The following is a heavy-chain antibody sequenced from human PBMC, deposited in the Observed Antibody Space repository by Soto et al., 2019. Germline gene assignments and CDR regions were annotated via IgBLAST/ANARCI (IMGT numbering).Heavy chain of an antibody. CDR3: ARVRNSTTAMVTHFDY. CDR2: IYYSGST. Sequence: SETLSLTCTVSGGSISSGGYYWSWIRQHPGKGLEWIGYIYYSGSTYYNPSLKSRVTISVDTSKNQFSLKLSSVTAADTAVYYCARVRNSTTAMVTHFDYWGQGTLVTVSS. D-gene: IGHD5-18*01. J-gene: IGHJ4*02. V-gene: IGHV4-31*03. CDR1: GGSISSGGYY.